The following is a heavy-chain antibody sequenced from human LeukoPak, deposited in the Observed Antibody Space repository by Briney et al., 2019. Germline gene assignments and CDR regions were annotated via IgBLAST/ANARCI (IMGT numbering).Heavy chain of an antibody. CDR2: INPNSGGT. D-gene: IGHD3-3*01. CDR3: ARLDFWSGYYEDY. V-gene: IGHV1-2*02. Sequence: ASVTVSCKASGYTFTGYYMHWVREAPGQGLEWMGWINPNSGGTNYAQKFQGRVTMTRDTSISTAYMELSRLRSDDTAVYYCARLDFWSGYYEDYWGQGTLVTVSS. J-gene: IGHJ4*02. CDR1: GYTFTGYY.